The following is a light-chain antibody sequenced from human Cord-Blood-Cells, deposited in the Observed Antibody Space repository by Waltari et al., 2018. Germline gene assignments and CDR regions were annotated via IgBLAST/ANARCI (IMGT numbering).Light chain of an antibody. J-gene: IGKJ2*01. CDR3: QQYGSSSYT. Sequence: DIVLTQSPGTLSLSPGERATLSGRASQSVSSSYLAWYQQKPGQAPRLLIYGASSSATGIPDRFSGSGSGTDFTLTISRLEPEDFAVYYCQQYGSSSYTFGQGTKLEIK. CDR2: GAS. V-gene: IGKV3-20*01. CDR1: QSVSSSY.